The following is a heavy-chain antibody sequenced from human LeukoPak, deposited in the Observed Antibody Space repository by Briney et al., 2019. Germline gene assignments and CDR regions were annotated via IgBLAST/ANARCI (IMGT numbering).Heavy chain of an antibody. D-gene: IGHD1-26*01. Sequence: GGSLRLSCAASGFSISSYTMKWVRQAPGKGLEWVSSISSSSSYIYYADSVKGRFTISRDNAKNSLYVQMNSLRAEDTAVYYCARATWDPNYYYYMDVWGKGTTVTISS. CDR3: ARATWDPNYYYYMDV. J-gene: IGHJ6*03. CDR2: ISSSSSYI. V-gene: IGHV3-21*01. CDR1: GFSISSYT.